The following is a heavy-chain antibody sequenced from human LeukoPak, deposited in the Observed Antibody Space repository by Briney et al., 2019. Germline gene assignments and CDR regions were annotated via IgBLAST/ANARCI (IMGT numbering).Heavy chain of an antibody. D-gene: IGHD3-3*01. J-gene: IGHJ4*02. CDR2: IYYSGST. CDR3: ARVPRFWSPVRD. Sequence: PSEALSLTCTVSGGSISSGDYYWSWLRQPPGKGLEWIGYIYYSGSTYYNPSLKSRVTISVDTSKNQFSLKLSSVTAADTAVYYCARVPRFWSPVRDWDQGTLVTVSS. CDR1: GGSISSGDYY. V-gene: IGHV4-30-4*01.